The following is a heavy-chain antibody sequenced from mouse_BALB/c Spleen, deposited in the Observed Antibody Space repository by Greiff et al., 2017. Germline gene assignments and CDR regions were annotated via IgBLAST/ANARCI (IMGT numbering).Heavy chain of an antibody. V-gene: IGHV10-1*02. D-gene: IGHD1-1*01. CDR3: VRHGDTTVVFDY. CDR1: GFTFNTYA. CDR2: IRSKSNNYAT. J-gene: IGHJ2*01. Sequence: EVHLVESGGGLVQPKGSLKLSCAASGFTFNTYAMNWVRQAPGKGLEWVARIRSKSNNYATYYADSVKDRFTISRDDSQSMLYLQMNNLKTEDTAMYYCVRHGDTTVVFDYWGQGTTLTVSS.